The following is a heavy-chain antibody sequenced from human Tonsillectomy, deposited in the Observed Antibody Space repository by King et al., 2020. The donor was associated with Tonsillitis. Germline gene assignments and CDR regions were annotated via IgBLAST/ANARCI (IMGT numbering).Heavy chain of an antibody. D-gene: IGHD2-15*01. Sequence: QLVQSGGGVVQPGRSLRLSCAASRFTFSSYAMHWVRQVPGKGLEWVAVISYDGSNKYYADSVKGRFTISRDNSKNTLYLQMNSLRAEDTAIYYCARDAAIVVVVTATGDFDYWGQGTLVTVSS. CDR3: ARDAAIVVVVTATGDFDY. J-gene: IGHJ4*02. CDR2: ISYDGSNK. CDR1: RFTFSSYA. V-gene: IGHV3-30-3*01.